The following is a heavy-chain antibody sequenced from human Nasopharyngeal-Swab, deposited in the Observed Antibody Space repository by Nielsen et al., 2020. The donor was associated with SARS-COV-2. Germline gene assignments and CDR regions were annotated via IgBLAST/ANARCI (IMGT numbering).Heavy chain of an antibody. Sequence: SVKVSCKPSRGTFNSYAFSWVRQAPGQGLEWMGRIIPVFGTTNYAQDFQGRVTITADKSTATAYMQLSSLRSEDTAVYYCARESGSSQYSAYYMDVWGKGTAVTVSS. J-gene: IGHJ6*03. V-gene: IGHV1-69*06. D-gene: IGHD2-15*01. CDR1: RGTFNSYA. CDR3: ARESGSSQYSAYYMDV. CDR2: IIPVFGTT.